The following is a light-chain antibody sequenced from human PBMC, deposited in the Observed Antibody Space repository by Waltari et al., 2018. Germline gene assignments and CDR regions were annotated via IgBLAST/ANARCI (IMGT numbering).Light chain of an antibody. CDR1: QSVSSN. Sequence: EIVTTQSPGTLSVSPGEKATLSCRASQSVSSNLAWYQQKPGQSPRLLIYGASTRATGIPARFSGSGSGTDFTLTISSLQSEDFAVYYCQHSDTFGQGTKLEIK. V-gene: IGKV3-15*01. J-gene: IGKJ2*01. CDR2: GAS. CDR3: QHSDT.